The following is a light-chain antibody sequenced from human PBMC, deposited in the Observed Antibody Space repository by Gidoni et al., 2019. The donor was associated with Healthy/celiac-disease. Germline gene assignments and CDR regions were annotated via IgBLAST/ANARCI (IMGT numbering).Light chain of an antibody. V-gene: IGLV2-14*03. CDR3: SSYTSSSFWV. Sequence: QSALTQPASVSRSPGQSITISCTGTSSDVGGYNYVSWYQQHPGKAPKLMIYDVSNRPSGVSNRFSGSKSGNTASLTISGLQAEDEADYYCSSYTSSSFWVFGGGTKLTVL. CDR1: SSDVGGYNY. CDR2: DVS. J-gene: IGLJ3*02.